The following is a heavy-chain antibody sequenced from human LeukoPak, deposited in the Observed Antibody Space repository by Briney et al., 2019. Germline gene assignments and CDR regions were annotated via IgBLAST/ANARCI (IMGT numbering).Heavy chain of an antibody. CDR2: IYGDGRT. Sequence: GGSLRLSCVVSGFSVSNNYIIWVRQAPGNGLERVSVIYGDGRTSHSASVRGRFTISRDNSKNIVSLQMNNLRAEDTAVYYCARGRGLGVVSPYSDYWGQGTLVTVSS. D-gene: IGHD3-3*01. J-gene: IGHJ4*02. CDR1: GFSVSNNY. V-gene: IGHV3-53*01. CDR3: ARGRGLGVVSPYSDY.